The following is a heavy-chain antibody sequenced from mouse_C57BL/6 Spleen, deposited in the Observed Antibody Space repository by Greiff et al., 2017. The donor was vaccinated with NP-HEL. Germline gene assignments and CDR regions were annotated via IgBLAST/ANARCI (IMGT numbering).Heavy chain of an antibody. CDR3: AREGTPDGYYGFYYYAMDY. D-gene: IGHD2-3*01. CDR1: GYTFTSYW. J-gene: IGHJ4*01. V-gene: IGHV1-53*01. Sequence: QVQLQQPGTELVKPGASVKLSCKASGYTFTSYWMHWVKQWPGQGLEWIGNINPSNGGTNYNEKFKSKATLTVDKSSSTAYMQLSSLTSEDSAVYYCAREGTPDGYYGFYYYAMDYWGQGTSVTVSS. CDR2: INPSNGGT.